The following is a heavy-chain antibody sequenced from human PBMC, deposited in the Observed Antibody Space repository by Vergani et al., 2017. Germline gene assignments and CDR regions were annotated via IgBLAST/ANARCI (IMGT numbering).Heavy chain of an antibody. V-gene: IGHV4-39*07. CDR2: IYYSGST. CDR1: GGSISSSSYY. D-gene: IGHD2-2*02. Sequence: QLQLQESGPGLVKPSETLSLTCTVSGGSISSSSYYWGWIRQPPGKGLEWIGSIYYSGSTYYNPSLKSRVTISVDTSKNQFSLKLSSVTAADTAVYYCARVIVVVPAAIVWYFDLWGRGTLVTVSS. J-gene: IGHJ2*01. CDR3: ARVIVVVPAAIVWYFDL.